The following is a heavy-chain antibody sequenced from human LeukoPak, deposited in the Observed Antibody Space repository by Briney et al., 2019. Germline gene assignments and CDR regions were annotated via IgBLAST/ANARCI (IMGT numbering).Heavy chain of an antibody. D-gene: IGHD3-3*01. Sequence: PGGSLRLSCAASGFTFSSYAMSWVRQAPGKGLEWVSAISGSGGSTYYADSVKGRFTISRDNSKNTLYLQMNSLRAEDTAVYYCAKWADYYDFWTRMPPVYYYYMDVWGKGTTVTVSS. CDR1: GFTFSSYA. V-gene: IGHV3-23*01. CDR2: ISGSGGST. CDR3: AKWADYYDFWTRMPPVYYYYMDV. J-gene: IGHJ6*03.